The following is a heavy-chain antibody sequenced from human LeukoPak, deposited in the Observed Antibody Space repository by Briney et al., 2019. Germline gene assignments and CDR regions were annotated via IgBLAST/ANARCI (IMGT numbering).Heavy chain of an antibody. CDR3: AKDVDTAMVLDY. Sequence: GSLRLSCAASGFTVSSNYMSWVRQAPGKGLEWVSVIYSGGSTYYAGSVKGRFTISRDNSKNTLYLQMNSLRAEDTAVYYCAKDVDTAMVLDYWGQGTLVTVSS. CDR2: IYSGGST. J-gene: IGHJ4*02. V-gene: IGHV3-53*05. CDR1: GFTVSSNY. D-gene: IGHD5-18*01.